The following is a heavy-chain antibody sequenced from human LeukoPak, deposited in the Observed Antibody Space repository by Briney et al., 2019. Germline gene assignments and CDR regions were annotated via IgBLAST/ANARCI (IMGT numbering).Heavy chain of an antibody. CDR2: IFGGGGSA. Sequence: GGSLRLSCAASGFTFNSYAMYWVRQAPGKGLEWVSGIFGGGGSAHYADSVKGRFTIFRDNSKNTVYLQMNSLRAEDTAVYYCAKTTTGYSSGRYPGWPVDYWGQGTLVTVSS. V-gene: IGHV3-23*01. J-gene: IGHJ4*02. CDR3: AKTTTGYSSGRYPGWPVDY. D-gene: IGHD6-19*01. CDR1: GFTFNSYA.